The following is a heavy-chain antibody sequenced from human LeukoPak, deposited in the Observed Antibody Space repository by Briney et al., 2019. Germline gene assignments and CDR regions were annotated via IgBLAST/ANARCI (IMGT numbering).Heavy chain of an antibody. CDR3: ARTTTKYNTYDY. D-gene: IGHD4-17*01. V-gene: IGHV4-59*01. CDR2: IYYSGST. CDR1: GGSIRGSY. J-gene: IGHJ4*02. Sequence: SETLSLTCTVSGGSIRGSYWSWIRQPPGKGLEWIGYIYYSGSTDYDPSLKSRVTISVDTSKNQFSLKLNSMTAADTAVYYCARTTTKYNTYDYWGQGTLVTVSS.